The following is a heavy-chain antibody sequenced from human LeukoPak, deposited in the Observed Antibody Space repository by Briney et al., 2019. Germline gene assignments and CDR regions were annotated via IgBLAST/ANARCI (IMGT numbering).Heavy chain of an antibody. CDR1: GYTFTSYD. CDR3: ARNIVVDYFDY. V-gene: IGHV1-18*01. Sequence: GASVKVSCKASGYTFTSYDINWVRQATGQGLEWMGWISAYNGNTNYAQKLQGRVTMTTDTSTSTAYMELRSLRSDDTAVYYCARNIVVDYFDYWGQGTLVTVSS. J-gene: IGHJ4*02. CDR2: ISAYNGNT. D-gene: IGHD2-15*01.